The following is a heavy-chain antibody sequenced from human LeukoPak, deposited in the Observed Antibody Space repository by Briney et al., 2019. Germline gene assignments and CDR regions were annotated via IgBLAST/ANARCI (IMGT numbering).Heavy chain of an antibody. CDR2: ISSSGSTI. Sequence: GGSLRLSCAASGFTFSSYEMNWVRQAPGKGLEWVSYISSSGSTIYYADSVKGRFTISRDNAKNSLYLQMNSLRAEDTAVYYCARAGGGYIVVVPAAFDYWAREPWSPSPQ. V-gene: IGHV3-48*03. CDR1: GFTFSSYE. J-gene: IGHJ4*02. D-gene: IGHD2-2*01. CDR3: ARAGGGYIVVVPAAFDY.